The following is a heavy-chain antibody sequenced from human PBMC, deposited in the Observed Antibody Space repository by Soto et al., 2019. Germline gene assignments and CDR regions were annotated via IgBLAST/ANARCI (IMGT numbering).Heavy chain of an antibody. Sequence: SETLSLTCTVSGGSISSGGYYWSWIRQHPGKGLEWIGYIYYSGSTYYNPSLKSRVTISVDTSKNQFSLKLSSVTAADTAVYYCARVSTGDDYGDYHPFDYWGQGTLVTVSS. CDR2: IYYSGST. CDR3: ARVSTGDDYGDYHPFDY. V-gene: IGHV4-31*03. J-gene: IGHJ4*02. CDR1: GGSISSGGYY. D-gene: IGHD4-17*01.